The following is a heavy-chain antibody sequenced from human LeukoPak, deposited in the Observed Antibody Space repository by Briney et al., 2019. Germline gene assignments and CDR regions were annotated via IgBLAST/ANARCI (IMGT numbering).Heavy chain of an antibody. J-gene: IGHJ4*02. CDR2: ISNDGNNK. V-gene: IGHV3-30-3*01. CDR1: GFTFSSYW. D-gene: IGHD3-10*01. CDR3: ARDGYYSSGTYFDS. Sequence: PGGSLRLSCAASGFTFSSYWMHWVRQAPGKGLEWVAVISNDGNNKYYADSVKGRFSISRDNSKNTLYLQMNSLRTEDTAVHYCARDGYYSSGTYFDSWGQGTLVTVSS.